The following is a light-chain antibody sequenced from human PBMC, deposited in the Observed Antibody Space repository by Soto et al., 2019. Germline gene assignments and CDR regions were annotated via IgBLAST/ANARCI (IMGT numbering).Light chain of an antibody. J-gene: IGLJ2*01. CDR3: SSYTSSSTLEV. V-gene: IGLV2-14*01. Sequence: QSVLTQPASVSGSPGQSITISCTGTSSDVGAYNYVSWYQQHPGKAPKLMIYDVSNRPSGLSNRFSGSKSGNTAYLTISGLQAEDEADYYCSSYTSSSTLEVFGGGTKVTVL. CDR1: SSDVGAYNY. CDR2: DVS.